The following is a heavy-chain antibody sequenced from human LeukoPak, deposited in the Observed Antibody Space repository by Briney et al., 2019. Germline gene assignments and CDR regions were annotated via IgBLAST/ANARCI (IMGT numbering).Heavy chain of an antibody. Sequence: GGSLRLSCAASGFTFSSYAMHWVRQAPGKGLEWVAVISYDGSNKYYADSVKGRFTISRDNSKNTLYLQMNSLRAEDTAVYYCARDSRSYLDYRGQGTLVTVSS. CDR1: GFTFSSYA. CDR2: ISYDGSNK. J-gene: IGHJ4*02. D-gene: IGHD6-13*01. V-gene: IGHV3-30*01. CDR3: ARDSRSYLDY.